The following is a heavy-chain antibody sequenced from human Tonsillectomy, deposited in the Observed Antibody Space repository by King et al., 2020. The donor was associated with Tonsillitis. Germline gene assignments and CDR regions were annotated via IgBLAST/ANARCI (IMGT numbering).Heavy chain of an antibody. V-gene: IGHV5-51*01. Sequence: QLVQSGAEVKEPGESLKISCKGSGYSFTSYWIAWVRQMPGKGLEWMGIIYSDDSDTRYSPSFQGQVTFSVDKSISTAYLQWSSVKASDTSIYYCARRRVCRSYYYGMDVWGQGTTVSVFS. CDR3: ARRRVCRSYYYGMDV. J-gene: IGHJ6*02. CDR1: GYSFTSYW. CDR2: IYSDDSDT. D-gene: IGHD2-15*01.